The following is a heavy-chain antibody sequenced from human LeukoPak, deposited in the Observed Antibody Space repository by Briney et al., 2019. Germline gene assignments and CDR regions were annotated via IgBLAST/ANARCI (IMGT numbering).Heavy chain of an antibody. CDR1: GYSISSSNW. J-gene: IGHJ3*02. Sequence: SDTLSLTCAVSGYSISSSNWWGWIRPPPGKGLEWIGYIYYSGSIYYNPSLKSRVTMSVDTSKNQFSLKLSSVTAVDTAVYYCARVPRGGSENDAFDIWGQGTMVTVSS. CDR2: IYYSGSI. V-gene: IGHV4-28*05. D-gene: IGHD2-15*01. CDR3: ARVPRGGSENDAFDI.